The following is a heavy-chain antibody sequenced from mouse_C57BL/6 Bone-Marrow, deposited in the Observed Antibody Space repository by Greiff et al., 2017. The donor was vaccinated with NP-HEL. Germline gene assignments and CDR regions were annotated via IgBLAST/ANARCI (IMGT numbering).Heavy chain of an antibody. CDR2: IYPRSGNT. D-gene: IGHD1-1*01. CDR3: ARRDYYGSSFYWYFDV. J-gene: IGHJ1*03. CDR1: GYTFTSYG. Sequence: VQLQQSGAELVKPGASVKLSCKASGYTFTSYGISWVKQRTGQGLEWIGEIYPRSGNTYYNEKFKGKATLTADKSSSTAYMELRSLTSEDSAVYFCARRDYYGSSFYWYFDVWGTGTTVTVSS. V-gene: IGHV1-81*01.